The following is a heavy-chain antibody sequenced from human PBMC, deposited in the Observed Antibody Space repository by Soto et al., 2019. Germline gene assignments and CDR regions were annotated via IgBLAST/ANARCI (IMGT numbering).Heavy chain of an antibody. CDR1: GYTFTDYY. D-gene: IGHD6-6*01. CDR2: INPNNGDT. J-gene: IGHJ4*02. Sequence: GASVKVSCKASGYTFTDYYLHWVRQAPGQGLECMGWINPNNGDTNYAQKFQGRVTMTRDTSISTAYMEVSRLRSDDTAVYYCARSVSFLTHRPYFWGQGSPVTGSS. CDR3: ARSVSFLTHRPYF. V-gene: IGHV1-2*02.